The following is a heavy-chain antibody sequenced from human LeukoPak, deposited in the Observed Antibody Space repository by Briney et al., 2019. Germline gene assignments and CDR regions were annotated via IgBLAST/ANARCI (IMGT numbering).Heavy chain of an antibody. J-gene: IGHJ4*02. V-gene: IGHV3-48*01. Sequence: GGSLRLSCAASGFTFSSYSMTWVRQAPGKGLEWISYITFTSSTIYYADSVKGRFTISRDNAKNTLYLQMNSLRAEDTAVYYCAKDGNFDWLLVPAFDYWGQGTLVTVSS. CDR1: GFTFSSYS. CDR2: ITFTSSTI. CDR3: AKDGNFDWLLVPAFDY. D-gene: IGHD3-9*01.